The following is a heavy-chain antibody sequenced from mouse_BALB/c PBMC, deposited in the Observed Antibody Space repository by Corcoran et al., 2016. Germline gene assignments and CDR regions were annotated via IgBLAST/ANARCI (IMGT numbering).Heavy chain of an antibody. D-gene: IGHD1-1*01. CDR1: GYIFTSYW. V-gene: IGHV1-76*01. Sequence: QVQLKQSGAELVRPGASVKLSCKTSGYIFTSYWINWVKQRSGQGLEWIARIYPGTGSTYYNEKFKGKATLTADKSSSTADMQISSLKSEDSAFYFCARDYGSSYRVDDCGQGTTLTVSS. CDR3: ARDYGSSYRVDD. J-gene: IGHJ2*01. CDR2: IYPGTGST.